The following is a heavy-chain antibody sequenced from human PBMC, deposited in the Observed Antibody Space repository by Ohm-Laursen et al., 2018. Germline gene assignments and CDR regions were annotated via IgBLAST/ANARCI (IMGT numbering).Heavy chain of an antibody. D-gene: IGHD4-17*01. Sequence: SLRLSCAASGFTFSNYEMNWVRQAPGKGLEWVSYISSSGSTIYYADSVKGRFTISRDNAKNSLYLQMNSLRAEDTAVYYCARVSTVTTPEDYWGQGTLVTVSS. CDR2: ISSSGSTI. CDR3: ARVSTVTTPEDY. J-gene: IGHJ4*02. V-gene: IGHV3-48*03. CDR1: GFTFSNYE.